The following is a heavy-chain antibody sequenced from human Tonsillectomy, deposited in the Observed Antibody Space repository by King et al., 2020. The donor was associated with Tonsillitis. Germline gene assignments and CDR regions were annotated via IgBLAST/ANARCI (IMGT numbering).Heavy chain of an antibody. Sequence: EVQLVESGGGLVQPGGSLRLSCAASGFTFSSYWMHWVRQVPGKGLLWVSRIYTDGNTTNYADSVKGRFTISRDNAKNTLYLQMNSLRAEDTAVYYCARDHAGGSSASRSLDYWGQGTLVTVSS. V-gene: IGHV3-74*01. CDR2: IYTDGNTT. D-gene: IGHD2-2*01. J-gene: IGHJ4*02. CDR1: GFTFSSYW. CDR3: ARDHAGGSSASRSLDY.